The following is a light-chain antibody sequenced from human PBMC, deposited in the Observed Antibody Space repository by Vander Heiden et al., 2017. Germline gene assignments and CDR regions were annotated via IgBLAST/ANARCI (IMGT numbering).Light chain of an antibody. Sequence: QSVLPQPPSASGTPGQRVTISCSGSSSNIGSNTVTWYQQLPGTAPKLLIYSNNQRPSGVPDRFSGSKSGTSASLAISGLQSEDEADYYCAAWDDSLNGWVFGGGTKLTVL. J-gene: IGLJ3*02. CDR2: SNN. CDR3: AAWDDSLNGWV. CDR1: SSNIGSNT. V-gene: IGLV1-44*01.